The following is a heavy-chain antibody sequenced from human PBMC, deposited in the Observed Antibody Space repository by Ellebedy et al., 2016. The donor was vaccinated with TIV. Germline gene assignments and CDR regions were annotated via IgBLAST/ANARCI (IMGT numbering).Heavy chain of an antibody. V-gene: IGHV1-18*04. CDR2: ISAFNGDT. Sequence: ASVKVSCKASGYTFTSFGITWVRQAPGQGLEWMGWISAFNGDTNYVQKLQGRVTMTSDTSTSTAYMELRSLRSGDTAVYYCARVIGLRDCSGDICSPPPPLDHWGQGALVTVSS. CDR1: GYTFTSFG. J-gene: IGHJ4*02. CDR3: ARVIGLRDCSGDICSPPPPLDH. D-gene: IGHD2-15*01.